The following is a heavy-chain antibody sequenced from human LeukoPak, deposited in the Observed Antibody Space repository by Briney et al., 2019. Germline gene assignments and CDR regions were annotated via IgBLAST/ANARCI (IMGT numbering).Heavy chain of an antibody. V-gene: IGHV1-69*04. CDR3: AIDYCYDSSGYRYFDY. CDR1: GGTFSSYA. D-gene: IGHD3-22*01. Sequence: SVKVSCKASGGTFSSYAISWVRQAPGQGREWMGRIIPILGIANYAQKFQGRVTITADKSTSTAYMELSSLRSEDTAVYYCAIDYCYDSSGYRYFDYWGQGTLVTVSS. J-gene: IGHJ4*02. CDR2: IIPILGIA.